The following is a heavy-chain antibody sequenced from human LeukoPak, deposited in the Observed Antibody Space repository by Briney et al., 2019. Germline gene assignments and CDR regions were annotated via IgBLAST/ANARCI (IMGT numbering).Heavy chain of an antibody. V-gene: IGHV1-69*04. CDR2: IIPILGIA. D-gene: IGHD5-18*01. CDR3: ARTWIQLYFDY. J-gene: IGHJ4*02. Sequence: ASVKVSCTASGGTFSIYAISWVRQAPGQGLEWMGRIIPILGIANYAQKFQGRVTITADKSTSTAYMELSSLRSEDTAVYYCARTWIQLYFDYWGQGTLVTVSS. CDR1: GGTFSIYA.